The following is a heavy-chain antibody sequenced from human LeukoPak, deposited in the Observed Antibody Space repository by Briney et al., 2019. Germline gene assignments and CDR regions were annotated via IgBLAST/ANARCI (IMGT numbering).Heavy chain of an antibody. CDR2: ISGSGVST. D-gene: IGHD4-11*01. V-gene: IGHV3-23*01. J-gene: IGHJ5*01. CDR1: GFTFSNHA. CDR3: AKGPMDYSNHLFDS. Sequence: GRSLRLSCAASGFTFSNHAMNWVRQAPGKGLEWVSVISGSGVSTNYAESVKGRFTISRDNSRNTVYVQMNSLRAEDTAVYYCAKGPMDYSNHLFDSWGQGILVTVSS.